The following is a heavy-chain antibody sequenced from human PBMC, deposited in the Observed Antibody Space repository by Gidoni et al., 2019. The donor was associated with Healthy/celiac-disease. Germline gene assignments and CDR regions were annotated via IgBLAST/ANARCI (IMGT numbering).Heavy chain of an antibody. V-gene: IGHV1-69*01. Sequence: QVQLVQSGAEVKKPGCSVRVSCKASGGAFSSYAISWVRQAPGQGLEWMGGIIPIVGPANYAQKFQGRVTITADESTSTAYMELSSLRSEDTAVYYCAREGDYYDSSGYYYVSDAFDIWGQGTMVTVSS. J-gene: IGHJ3*02. CDR2: IIPIVGPA. CDR1: GGAFSSYA. CDR3: AREGDYYDSSGYYYVSDAFDI. D-gene: IGHD3-22*01.